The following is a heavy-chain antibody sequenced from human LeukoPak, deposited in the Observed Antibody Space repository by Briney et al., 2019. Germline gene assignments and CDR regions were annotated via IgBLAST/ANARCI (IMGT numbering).Heavy chain of an antibody. J-gene: IGHJ6*03. CDR2: ISGSGGST. Sequence: PGGSLRLSCAASGFTFSSYAMSWVRQAPGKGLEWVSAISGSGGSTYYADSVKGRFTISRDISKNTLYLQMNSLRAEDTAVYYCAKGGAAAGTGYYYYYYMDGWGKGTTVTVSS. V-gene: IGHV3-23*01. D-gene: IGHD6-13*01. CDR3: AKGGAAAGTGYYYYYYMDG. CDR1: GFTFSSYA.